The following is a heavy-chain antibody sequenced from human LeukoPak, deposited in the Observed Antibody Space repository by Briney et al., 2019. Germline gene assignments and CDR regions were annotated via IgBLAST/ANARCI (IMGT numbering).Heavy chain of an antibody. CDR3: ATHYYDSSGYLSPDY. CDR1: GFTFSAFG. J-gene: IGHJ4*02. D-gene: IGHD3-22*01. CDR2: ISYDGSNK. V-gene: IGHV3-30*19. Sequence: PGGSLRLSCAASGFTFSAFGMHWVRQAPGKGLEWVAVISYDGSNKYYIDSVKGRFTISRDNSQNTLYLQMNSLRAEDTAVYYCATHYYDSSGYLSPDYWGQGTLVTVSS.